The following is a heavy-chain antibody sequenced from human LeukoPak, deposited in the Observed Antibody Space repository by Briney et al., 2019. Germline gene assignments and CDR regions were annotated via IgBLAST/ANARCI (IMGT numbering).Heavy chain of an antibody. Sequence: RPGGSLRLSCAASGFTFSSYAMHWVRQAPGKGLEWVAVISYDGSNKYYADSVKGRFAISRDNAKNSLYLQMNSLRAEDTAVYYCAREVVPAAIDYWGQGTLVTVSS. J-gene: IGHJ4*02. CDR1: GFTFSSYA. CDR2: ISYDGSNK. CDR3: AREVVPAAIDY. V-gene: IGHV3-30*09. D-gene: IGHD2-2*01.